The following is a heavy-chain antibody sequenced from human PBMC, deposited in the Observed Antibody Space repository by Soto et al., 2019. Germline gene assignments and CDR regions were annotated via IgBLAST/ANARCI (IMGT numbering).Heavy chain of an antibody. D-gene: IGHD1-26*01. CDR1: GGSFSGYY. CDR2: INHSGST. Sequence: TLSLTCAVYGGSFSGYYWSWIRQPPGKGLEWIGEINHSGSTNYNPSLKSRVTISVDTSKNQFSLKLSSVTAADTAVYYCARDYRGAFWFDTWGQGTLVTVSS. J-gene: IGHJ5*02. CDR3: ARDYRGAFWFDT. V-gene: IGHV4-34*01.